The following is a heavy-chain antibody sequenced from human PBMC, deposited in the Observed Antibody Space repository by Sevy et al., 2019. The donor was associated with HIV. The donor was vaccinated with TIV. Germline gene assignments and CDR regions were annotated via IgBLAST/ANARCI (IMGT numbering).Heavy chain of an antibody. V-gene: IGHV3-48*02. CDR2: ISSSSSAI. CDR1: GFTFSSYS. D-gene: IGHD6-19*01. CDR3: ASEQWQLNADDAFDI. Sequence: GGSLRLSCAASGFTFSSYSMNWVRQAPGMGLEWISYISSSSSAIYYADSVKGRFTISRDNAKNSLYLQMNSLRDEDTAVYYCASEQWQLNADDAFDIWGQGTMVTVSS. J-gene: IGHJ3*02.